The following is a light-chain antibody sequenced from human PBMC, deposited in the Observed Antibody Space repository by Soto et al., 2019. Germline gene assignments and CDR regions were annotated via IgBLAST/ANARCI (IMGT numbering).Light chain of an antibody. CDR2: GAS. J-gene: IGKJ5*01. Sequence: DIALTQSPGPMSLSPGLRANLSCGASQSISSSYLAWYQQKPGQAPRLLIYGASSRATGIPDRFSGSGSGTDFTLTISRLEPEDFAVYYCQQYGSSITFGQGTRLEIK. CDR1: QSISSSY. V-gene: IGKV3-20*01. CDR3: QQYGSSIT.